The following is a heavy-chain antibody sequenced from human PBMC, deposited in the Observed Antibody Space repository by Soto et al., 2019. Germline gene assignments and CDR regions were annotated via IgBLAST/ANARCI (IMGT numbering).Heavy chain of an antibody. CDR3: ARDPLPLRFRGAVPGPFDY. CDR1: GYTFTSYA. J-gene: IGHJ4*02. D-gene: IGHD3-3*01. V-gene: IGHV1-3*01. Sequence: GASVKVSCKASGYTFTSYAMHWVRQAPGXRLEWMGWINAGNGNTKYSQKFQGRVTITRDTSASTAYMELSSLRSEDTAVYYCARDPLPLRFRGAVPGPFDYWGQGTLLTVSS. CDR2: INAGNGNT.